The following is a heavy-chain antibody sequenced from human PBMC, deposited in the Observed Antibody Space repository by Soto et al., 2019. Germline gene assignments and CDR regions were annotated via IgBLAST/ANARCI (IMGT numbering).Heavy chain of an antibody. Sequence: PGESLKISCQGSGYTFTNYWIGWARQMPGKGLEWMGVIYPGDSDTKYSPSFQGQVTFSADKSINTAYLQWTSLKASDTAMYFCGRLTGLPHYYSTDVWGQGTTVTVS. J-gene: IGHJ6*02. CDR3: GRLTGLPHYYSTDV. CDR1: GYTFTNYW. D-gene: IGHD3-9*01. CDR2: IYPGDSDT. V-gene: IGHV5-51*01.